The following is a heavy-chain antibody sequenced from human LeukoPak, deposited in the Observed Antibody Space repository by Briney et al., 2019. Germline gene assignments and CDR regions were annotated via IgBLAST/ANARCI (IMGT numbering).Heavy chain of an antibody. J-gene: IGHJ5*02. CDR2: IYTSGST. CDR1: GGSISSSSYY. CDR3: ARAVTRYSSSWRDNWFDP. V-gene: IGHV4-61*02. Sequence: SETLSLTCTVSGGSISSSSYYWSWIRQPAGKGLEWIGRIYTSGSTNYNPSLKSRVTMSVDTSKNQFSLKLSSVTAADTAVYYCARAVTRYSSSWRDNWFDPWGQGTLVTVSS. D-gene: IGHD6-13*01.